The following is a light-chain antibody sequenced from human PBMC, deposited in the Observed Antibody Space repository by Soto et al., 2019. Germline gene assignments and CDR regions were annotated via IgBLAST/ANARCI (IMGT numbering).Light chain of an antibody. CDR1: QSVFYSSNNKNY. CDR3: QEYYSTPVT. J-gene: IGKJ3*01. V-gene: IGKV4-1*01. Sequence: DIVMTQFPDSLSVSLGERATINCKSSQSVFYSSNNKNYLSWYQQKPGQPPKLLIYWASTRESGVPDRFSGSGSWTALPPAISSLQAEDMAVYYCQEYYSTPVTFGPGTKVDIK. CDR2: WAS.